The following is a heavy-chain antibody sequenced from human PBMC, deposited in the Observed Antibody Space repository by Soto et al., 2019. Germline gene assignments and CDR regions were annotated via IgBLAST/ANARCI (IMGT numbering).Heavy chain of an antibody. J-gene: IGHJ4*02. D-gene: IGHD1-1*01. Sequence: LRLSCAAPGFTFSSYGMHWVRQAPGKGLEWVAVISYDGSNKYYADSVKGRFTISGDNSKNTLYLQMNSLRAEDTAVYYCAKDPSPVQTLFDYWGQGALVTVSS. CDR2: ISYDGSNK. CDR1: GFTFSSYG. CDR3: AKDPSPVQTLFDY. V-gene: IGHV3-30*18.